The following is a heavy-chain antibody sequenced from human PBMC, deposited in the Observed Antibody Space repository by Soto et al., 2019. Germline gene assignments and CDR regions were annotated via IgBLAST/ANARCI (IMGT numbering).Heavy chain of an antibody. D-gene: IGHD6-13*01. Sequence: ASVKVSCKASGYTFTSYYMHWVRQAPGQGLEWMGIINPSGGSTSYAQKSQGRVTMTRDTSTSTVYMELSSLRSEDTAVYYCARDRRSSSWFFKNYYYGMDVWGQGTTVTVSS. J-gene: IGHJ6*02. CDR1: GYTFTSYY. V-gene: IGHV1-46*01. CDR3: ARDRRSSSWFFKNYYYGMDV. CDR2: INPSGGST.